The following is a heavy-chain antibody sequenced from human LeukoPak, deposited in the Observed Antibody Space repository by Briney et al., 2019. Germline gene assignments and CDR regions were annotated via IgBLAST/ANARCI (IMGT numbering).Heavy chain of an antibody. CDR1: GFTFSSYA. CDR2: ISSNGGST. V-gene: IGHV3-64D*06. D-gene: IGHD2-15*01. CDR3: ATLVAVVAAFIRTHDAFDI. J-gene: IGHJ3*02. Sequence: GGSLRLSCSASGFTFSSYAMHWVRQAPGKGLEYVSAISSNGGSTYYADSVKGRFTISRDNSKNTLYLQMSSLRAEDTAVYYCATLVAVVAAFIRTHDAFDIWGQGTMVTVSS.